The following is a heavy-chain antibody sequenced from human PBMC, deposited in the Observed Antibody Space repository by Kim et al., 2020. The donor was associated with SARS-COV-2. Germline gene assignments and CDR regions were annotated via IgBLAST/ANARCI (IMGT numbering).Heavy chain of an antibody. J-gene: IGHJ4*02. CDR3: ATGLVGAITFDY. CDR1: GFAGSGHY. V-gene: IGHV3-66*01. Sequence: GGSLRLSCAGSGFAGSGHYMNWVRQAPGKGLEWVSVFYSGGGTYYADSVKGRFTISRDNSKNTAFLQMNSLRVEDSAVYYCATGLVGAITFDYWGQGILVTVSS. D-gene: IGHD1-26*01. CDR2: FYSGGGT.